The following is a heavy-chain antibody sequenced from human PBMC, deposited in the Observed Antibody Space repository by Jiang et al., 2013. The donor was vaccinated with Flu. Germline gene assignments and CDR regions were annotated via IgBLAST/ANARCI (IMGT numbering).Heavy chain of an antibody. CDR2: INTNTGNP. CDR1: GYTFTSYA. J-gene: IGHJ5*02. CDR3: ARGITIFGVVSLNWFDP. D-gene: IGHD3-3*01. V-gene: IGHV7-4-1*02. Sequence: QSGSELKKPGASVKVSCKASGYTFTSYAMNWVRQAPGQGLEWMGWINTNTGNPTYAQGFTGRFVFSLDTSVSTAYLQISSLKAEDTAVYYCARGITIFGVVSLNWFDPWGQGTLVTVSS.